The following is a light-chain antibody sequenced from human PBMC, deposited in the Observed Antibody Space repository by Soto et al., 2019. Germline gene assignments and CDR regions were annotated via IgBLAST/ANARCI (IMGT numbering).Light chain of an antibody. CDR1: SSNIGAGYD. J-gene: IGLJ2*01. V-gene: IGLV1-40*01. CDR2: GNS. CDR3: QSYDSSLSVGV. Sequence: QSVLTQPPSVSGAPGQRVTISCTGNSSNIGAGYDVNWYQQFLGTAPKLLIYGNSDRPSGVPDRFSGSKSGTSASLAITGLQSEDEADYYCQSYDSSLSVGVFGGGTKLTV.